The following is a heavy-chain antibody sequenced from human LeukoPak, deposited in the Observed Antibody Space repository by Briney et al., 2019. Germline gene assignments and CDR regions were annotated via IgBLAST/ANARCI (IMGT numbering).Heavy chain of an antibody. CDR3: ARVSSSWYQDWYFDL. V-gene: IGHV4-4*02. CDR2: IYHSGST. Sequence: SETLSLTCAVSGGSISSSNWWSWVRQPPGKGLEWIGEIYHSGSTNYNPSLKGRVTISVDKSKNQSSLKLSSVTAADTAVYYCARVSSSWYQDWYFDLWGRGTLVTVSS. D-gene: IGHD6-13*01. CDR1: GGSISSSNW. J-gene: IGHJ2*01.